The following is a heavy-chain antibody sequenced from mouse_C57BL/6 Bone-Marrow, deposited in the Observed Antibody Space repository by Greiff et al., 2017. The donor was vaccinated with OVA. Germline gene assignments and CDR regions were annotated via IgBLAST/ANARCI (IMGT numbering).Heavy chain of an antibody. CDR3: ARRDYSNPYAMDY. J-gene: IGHJ4*01. Sequence: QVQLQQPGAELVLPGASVKLSCKASGYTFTSYWLHWVKQRPGQGLEWIGEIDPSDSYTKYNQKFKGKSTLTVYKSSSTAYMQLSSLTSEDSAVYYCARRDYSNPYAMDYWGQGTSVTVSS. V-gene: IGHV1-69*01. CDR1: GYTFTSYW. CDR2: IDPSDSYT. D-gene: IGHD2-5*01.